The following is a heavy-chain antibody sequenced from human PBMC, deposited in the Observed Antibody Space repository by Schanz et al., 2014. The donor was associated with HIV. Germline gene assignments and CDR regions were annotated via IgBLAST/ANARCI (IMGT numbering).Heavy chain of an antibody. Sequence: EVQLLESGGGVVQPGRSLRLSCAASGFTFSSYWMHWVRQAPGKGLVWVSRINSDGSSTNYADSVKGRFTISRDNAKNTLYLQMNSLRAEDTAVYYCARDGGDYDFWSGLVYGMDVWGRGTTVTVSS. CDR2: INSDGSST. J-gene: IGHJ6*02. D-gene: IGHD3-3*01. CDR3: ARDGGDYDFWSGLVYGMDV. V-gene: IGHV3-74*01. CDR1: GFTFSSYW.